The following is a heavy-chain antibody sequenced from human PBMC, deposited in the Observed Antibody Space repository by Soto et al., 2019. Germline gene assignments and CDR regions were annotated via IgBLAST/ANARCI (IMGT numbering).Heavy chain of an antibody. CDR1: GGSISSGDYY. Sequence: QVQLQESGPGLVKPSQTLSLTCTVSGGSISSGDYYWSWIRQPPGKGLEWIGYIYYSGSTYYNPSIKSRVXXSXDXXKNQFSLKLSSVTAADTAVYYCAREVTYPFVSMDVWGQGTTVTVSS. V-gene: IGHV4-30-4*01. CDR3: AREVTYPFVSMDV. J-gene: IGHJ6*02. D-gene: IGHD2-21*02. CDR2: IYYSGST.